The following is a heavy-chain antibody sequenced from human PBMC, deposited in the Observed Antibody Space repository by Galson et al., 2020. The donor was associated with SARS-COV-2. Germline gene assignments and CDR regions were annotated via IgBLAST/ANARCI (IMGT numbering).Heavy chain of an antibody. CDR3: ARDRAAYYFDY. CDR2: ISSSSSTI. Sequence: GESLKLSCAASGFTFSSYSVNWVRQAPGTGLEWVSYISSSSSTIYYADSVKGRFTISRDNAKNSLYLQINSLRAEDTAVYYCARDRAAYYFDYWGQGTLVTVSS. CDR1: GFTFSSYS. J-gene: IGHJ4*02. V-gene: IGHV3-48*04.